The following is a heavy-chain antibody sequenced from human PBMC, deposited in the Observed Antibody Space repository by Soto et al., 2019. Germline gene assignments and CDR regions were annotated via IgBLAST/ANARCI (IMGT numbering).Heavy chain of an antibody. CDR1: GGTFGAYS. J-gene: IGHJ3*02. D-gene: IGHD1-26*01. Sequence: EVQLVESGGGLVEPGGSLSLSCAASGGTFGAYSMNWVRQAPGKGPEWISYISYSTTTIFYAESVQGRFTVSRDNANNSLLLHMNSLRVEDTALYYCARMGGRHAFDIWGQGTMVTVSS. V-gene: IGHV3-48*01. CDR3: ARMGGRHAFDI. CDR2: ISYSTTTI.